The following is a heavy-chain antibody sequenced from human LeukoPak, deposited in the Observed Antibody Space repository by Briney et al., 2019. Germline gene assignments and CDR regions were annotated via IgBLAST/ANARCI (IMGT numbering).Heavy chain of an antibody. J-gene: IGHJ6*03. CDR1: GGSISSDY. Sequence: PSETLSLTCTVSGGSISSDYWSWIRQPPGRGLEWIGYIYYSGSTNYNPSLKSRVTISVDTSKNQFSLKLSSVTAADTAVYYCARRAGVVPAARGYYYYYMDVWGKGTTVTVSS. V-gene: IGHV4-59*01. CDR2: IYYSGST. D-gene: IGHD2-2*01. CDR3: ARRAGVVPAARGYYYYYMDV.